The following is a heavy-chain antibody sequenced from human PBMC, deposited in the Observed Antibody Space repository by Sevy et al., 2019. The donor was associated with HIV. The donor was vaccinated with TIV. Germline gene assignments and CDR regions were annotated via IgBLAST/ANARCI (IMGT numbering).Heavy chain of an antibody. CDR1: GYTFINYG. CDR2: ISRYNT. D-gene: IGHD1-26*01. J-gene: IGHJ1*01. CDR3: ARSPSGSQGPGQYFQH. Sequence: ASVKVSCKASGYTFINYGITWVRQAPGQGLEWMGWISRYNTNYAQKLQGRVTMTTDTSTGTVYMGLRGLGSDDTAVYYCARSPSGSQGPGQYFQHWGQGTLVTVSS. V-gene: IGHV1-18*01.